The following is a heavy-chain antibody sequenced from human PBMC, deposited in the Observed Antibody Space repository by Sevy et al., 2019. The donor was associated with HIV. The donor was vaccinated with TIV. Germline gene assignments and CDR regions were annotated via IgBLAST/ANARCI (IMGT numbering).Heavy chain of an antibody. CDR1: GFTFSSYG. J-gene: IGHJ6*02. D-gene: IGHD6-13*01. Sequence: GGSLRLSCAASGFTFSSYGMHWVRQAPGKGLEWVAVIWYDGSNKYYADSVKGRFTISRDNSKNTLYLQMNSLRAEDTAVYYCAREGKAGAAPYYYYGMDVWGQGTTVTVSS. CDR2: IWYDGSNK. CDR3: AREGKAGAAPYYYYGMDV. V-gene: IGHV3-33*01.